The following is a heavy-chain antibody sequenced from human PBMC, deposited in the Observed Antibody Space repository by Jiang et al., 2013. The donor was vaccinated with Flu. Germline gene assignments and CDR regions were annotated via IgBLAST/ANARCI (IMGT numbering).Heavy chain of an antibody. V-gene: IGHV4-34*01. J-gene: IGHJ3*02. CDR3: VRLTASGGFDI. Sequence: LLKPSETLSLTCAVYGGSFSAYYWSWIRQPPGQGLEWIGEINHSGSTDYNPSLKGRVTISVDTSKNQFSLNLSSVTAADTAMYHCVRLTASGGFDIWGQGTMVTVSS. CDR2: INHSGST. CDR1: GGSFSAYY. D-gene: IGHD2-15*01.